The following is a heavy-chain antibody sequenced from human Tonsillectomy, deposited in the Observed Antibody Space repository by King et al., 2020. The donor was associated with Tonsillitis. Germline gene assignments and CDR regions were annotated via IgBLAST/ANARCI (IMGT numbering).Heavy chain of an antibody. D-gene: IGHD5-12*01. CDR1: GGSVSSGGYS. Sequence: QMQLQESGSGLVKPSQTLSLTCAVSGGSVSSGGYSWSWIRQPPGKGLEWIGYIYHSGSTYYNTSLKSRITVSVDRSKNQFSLKLTSVIAADTAVYYCARGAFGYQPPYFDYWGQGTLVTVSS. J-gene: IGHJ4*02. CDR2: IYHSGST. CDR3: ARGAFGYQPPYFDY. V-gene: IGHV4-30-2*01.